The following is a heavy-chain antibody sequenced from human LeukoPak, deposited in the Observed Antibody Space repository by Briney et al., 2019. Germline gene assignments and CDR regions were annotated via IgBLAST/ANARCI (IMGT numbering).Heavy chain of an antibody. CDR1: GFTFSDYY. V-gene: IGHV3-11*04. CDR3: ARGFSELDPFDY. D-gene: IGHD3/OR15-3a*01. CDR2: ISSSGSTI. Sequence: GGSLRLSCAASGFTFSDYYMNWIRQAPGKGLEWVSYISSSGSTIYYADSVKGRFTISRDNAKNSLYPQMNSLRAEDTALYYCARGFSELDPFDYWAQGTLVTVSS. J-gene: IGHJ4*02.